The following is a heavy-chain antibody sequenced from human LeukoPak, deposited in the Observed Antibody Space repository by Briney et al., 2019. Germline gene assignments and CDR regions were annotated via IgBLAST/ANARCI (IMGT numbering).Heavy chain of an antibody. V-gene: IGHV4-39*01. CDR3: ARAPASSTINDAFDI. Sequence: PSETLSLTCTVSGGSISSSSYYWGWIRQPPGKGLEWIRSIYYSGSTYYNPSLKSRVTISVDTSKNQFSLKLSSVTAADTAVYYCARAPASSTINDAFDIWDQGTMVTVSS. CDR2: IYYSGST. D-gene: IGHD2-2*01. J-gene: IGHJ3*02. CDR1: GGSISSSSYY.